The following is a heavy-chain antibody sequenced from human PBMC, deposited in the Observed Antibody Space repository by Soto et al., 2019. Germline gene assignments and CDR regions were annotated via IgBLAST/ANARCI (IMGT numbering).Heavy chain of an antibody. CDR2: INAGNGNT. D-gene: IGHD3-22*01. Sequence: RFEWMGWINAGNGNTKYSQKFQGRVTITRDTSASTAYMELSSLRSEDTAVYYCARAHYEPFRSPIGWFDTCGQRIFVSVYS. CDR3: ARAHYEPFRSPIGWFDT. J-gene: IGHJ5*02. V-gene: IGHV1-3*01.